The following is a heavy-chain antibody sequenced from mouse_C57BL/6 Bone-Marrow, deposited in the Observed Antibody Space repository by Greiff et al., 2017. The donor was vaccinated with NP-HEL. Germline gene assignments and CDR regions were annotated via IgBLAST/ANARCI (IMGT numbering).Heavy chain of an antibody. CDR2: IWWDDDK. CDR3: ARAINSHWYFDV. D-gene: IGHD5-1-1*01. J-gene: IGHJ1*03. CDR1: GFSLSTFGMG. V-gene: IGHV8-8*01. Sequence: QVTLKESGPGILQPSQTLSLSCSFSGFSLSTFGMGVGWIRPPSGLGLEWLAHIWWDDDKYYNPALKSRPTISKDTSKNQVFLKIAKVDTADTATYYCARAINSHWYFDVWGTGTTVTVSS.